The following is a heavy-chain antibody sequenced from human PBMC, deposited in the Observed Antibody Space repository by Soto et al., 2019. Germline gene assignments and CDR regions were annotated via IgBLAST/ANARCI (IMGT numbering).Heavy chain of an antibody. V-gene: IGHV4-39*01. CDR3: ARQEYSSGWQENFDY. CDR1: GGSISSSYY. Sequence: SETLSLTCTVSGGSISSSYYWGWIRQPPGKGLEWIGSIYYSGRTYYNPSLKSRVTISVDTSKNQFSLKLSSVTAADTAVYYCARQEYSSGWQENFDYWGQGTLVTVSS. CDR2: IYYSGRT. D-gene: IGHD6-19*01. J-gene: IGHJ4*02.